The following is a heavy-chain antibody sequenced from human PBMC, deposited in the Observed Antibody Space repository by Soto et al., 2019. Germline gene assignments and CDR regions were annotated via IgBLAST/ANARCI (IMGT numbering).Heavy chain of an antibody. CDR3: AKAGIRSYGFLERRTTGDS. CDR1: GFTFSSDA. Sequence: EVQLLESGGGLVQPGGSLRLSCAASGFTFSSDAMSWVRQAPGKGLEWVSAISGSGGSKYYADSVKGRFTISRDNSKNTLYLQMNSLRAEDTAVYYCAKAGIRSYGFLERRTTGDSWGQGTLVTVSS. D-gene: IGHD5-18*01. CDR2: ISGSGGSK. J-gene: IGHJ4*02. V-gene: IGHV3-23*01.